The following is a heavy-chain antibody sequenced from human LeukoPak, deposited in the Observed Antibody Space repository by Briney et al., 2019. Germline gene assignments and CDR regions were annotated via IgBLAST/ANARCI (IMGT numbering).Heavy chain of an antibody. CDR1: GFTFSTFA. J-gene: IGHJ4*02. Sequence: GGSLRLSCAASGFTFSTFAMIWVCQPPGKGLEWVSSIFPSGGEIHYADSVEGRFTISRDNSKSTLSLQMNSLRAEDTAIYYCATYRQVQVPFECWGQGTLVTVSS. CDR3: ATYRQVQVPFEC. D-gene: IGHD5-18*01. CDR2: IFPSGGEI. V-gene: IGHV3-23*01.